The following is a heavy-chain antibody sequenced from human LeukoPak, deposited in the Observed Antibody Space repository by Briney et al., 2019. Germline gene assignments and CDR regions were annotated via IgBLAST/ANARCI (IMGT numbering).Heavy chain of an antibody. CDR3: ARGDYDFWSGYPHYFDY. V-gene: IGHV3-30-3*01. CDR1: GFTFSSYA. J-gene: IGHJ4*02. CDR2: ISYDGSNK. Sequence: GGSLRLSCAASGFTFSSYAMHWVRQAPGKGLEWVAVISYDGSNKYYADSVKGRFTISRDNSKNTLYLQMNSLRAEDTAVYYCARGDYDFWSGYPHYFDYWGQGTLVTVSS. D-gene: IGHD3-3*01.